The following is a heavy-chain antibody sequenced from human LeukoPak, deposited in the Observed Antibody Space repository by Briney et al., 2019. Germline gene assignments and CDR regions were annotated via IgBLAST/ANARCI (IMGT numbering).Heavy chain of an antibody. CDR2: IYPGDSDI. Sequence: GESLKISCKGSGYTFTSYWIDWVRQMPGKGLEWMGIIYPGDSDIRYSPSFQGQVTISADKSISTAYLQWSSLKASDTAMYYCARHGNNHYYHSNTGDYWGQGTLVTVSS. CDR3: ARHGNNHYYHSNTGDY. CDR1: GYTFTSYW. J-gene: IGHJ4*02. D-gene: IGHD3-22*01. V-gene: IGHV5-51*01.